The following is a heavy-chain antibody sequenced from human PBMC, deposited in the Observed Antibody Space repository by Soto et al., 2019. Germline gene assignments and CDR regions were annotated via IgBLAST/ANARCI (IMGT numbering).Heavy chain of an antibody. D-gene: IGHD1-26*01. CDR1: GGSISSYY. J-gene: IGHJ6*02. CDR2: IYTSGST. Sequence: LSLTCTVSGGSISSYYWSWIRQPAGKGLEWIGRIYTSGSTNYNPSLKSRVTMSVDTSKNQLSLKLSSVTAADTAVYYCARGLSGSYYFDYGMDVWGQGTTVTVS. V-gene: IGHV4-4*07. CDR3: ARGLSGSYYFDYGMDV.